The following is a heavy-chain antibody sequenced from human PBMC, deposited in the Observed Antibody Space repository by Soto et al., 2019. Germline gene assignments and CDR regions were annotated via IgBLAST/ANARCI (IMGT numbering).Heavy chain of an antibody. V-gene: IGHV4-30-2*01. Sequence: PSETLSLTCAVSGGSISSGGYSWSWIRQPPGKGLEWIGYIYHSGSTYYNPSLKSRVTISVDRSKNQFSLKLSSVTAADTAVYYCASSQTTVTSYDYWGQGTLVPVSS. J-gene: IGHJ4*02. D-gene: IGHD4-17*01. CDR1: GGSISSGGYS. CDR2: IYHSGST. CDR3: ASSQTTVTSYDY.